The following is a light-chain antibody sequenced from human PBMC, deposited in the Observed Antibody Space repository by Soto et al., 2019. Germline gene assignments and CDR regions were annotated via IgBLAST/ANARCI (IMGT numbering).Light chain of an antibody. J-gene: IGKJ2*01. CDR2: DAS. CDR1: QRVSSF. CDR3: QQRGNWTSEYT. Sequence: PGDRATLSCRASQRVSSFGAWYQQKPGQAPRLLIYDASKRATGVPARFSGSGSGTDFTLTISSLEPEDFAVYYCQQRGNWTSEYTFGQGTKLEIQ. V-gene: IGKV3-11*01.